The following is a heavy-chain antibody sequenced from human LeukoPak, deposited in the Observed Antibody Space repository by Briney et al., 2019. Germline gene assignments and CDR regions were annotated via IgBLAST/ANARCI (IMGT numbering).Heavy chain of an antibody. D-gene: IGHD4-23*01. J-gene: IGHJ4*02. Sequence: PSETLSLTCTVSGGSINSYYWSWIRQPPGKGLECIGYIHYTGSTNYNPSLKSRVTISVDTSKNQFSLKLSSVTAADTAMYYCARAVGTSRNFFDYWGQGTLVTVSS. CDR3: ARAVGTSRNFFDY. CDR1: GGSINSYY. V-gene: IGHV4-59*12. CDR2: IHYTGST.